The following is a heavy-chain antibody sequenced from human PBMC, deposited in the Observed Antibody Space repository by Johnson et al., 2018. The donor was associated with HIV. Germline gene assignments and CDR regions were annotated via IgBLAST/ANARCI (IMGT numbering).Heavy chain of an antibody. V-gene: IGHV3-30*04. J-gene: IGHJ3*02. CDR2: ISYDGSNK. Sequence: QVQLVESGGGVVQPGRSLRLSCAASGFTFSGYAMHWVRQAPGKGLEWVAVISYDGSNKYYADSVKGRFTISRDNSKNTLYLQMNSLRAEDTAVYYCARERRPWGPDAFDIWGQGTMVTVSS. CDR1: GFTFSGYA. D-gene: IGHD3-16*01. CDR3: ARERRPWGPDAFDI.